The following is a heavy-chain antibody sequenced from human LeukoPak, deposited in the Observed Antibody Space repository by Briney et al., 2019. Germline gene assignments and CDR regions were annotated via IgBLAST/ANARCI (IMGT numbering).Heavy chain of an antibody. CDR1: GGSISSSSYY. V-gene: IGHV4-39*01. CDR2: IYYSGST. D-gene: IGHD3-16*02. Sequence: SETLSLTCTVSGGSISSSSYYWGWIRQPPGKGLEWIGSIYYSGSTYYNPSLKSRVTIPVDTSKNQFSLKLSSVTAADTAVYYCARSYDYVWGSYRPDDAFDIWGQGTMVTVSS. CDR3: ARSYDYVWGSYRPDDAFDI. J-gene: IGHJ3*02.